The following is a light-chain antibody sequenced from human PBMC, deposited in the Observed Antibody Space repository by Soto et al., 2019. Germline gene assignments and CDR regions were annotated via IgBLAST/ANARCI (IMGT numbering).Light chain of an antibody. CDR2: DVS. CDR3: SSYTSSSTYV. Sequence: QSVLTQPASVSGSPGLSITISCTGTSSDVGGYNYVSWYQQHPGKAPKLMIYDVSNRPSGVSNRFSGSKSGNTASLTISGLQAEDEADYYCSSYTSSSTYVFGTGTKVTV. V-gene: IGLV2-14*01. CDR1: SSDVGGYNY. J-gene: IGLJ1*01.